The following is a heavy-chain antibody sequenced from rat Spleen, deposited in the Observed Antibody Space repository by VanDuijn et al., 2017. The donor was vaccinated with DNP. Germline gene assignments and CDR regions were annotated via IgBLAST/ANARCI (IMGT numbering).Heavy chain of an antibody. Sequence: EVQLVESGGGLVQPGRSLKLSCAVSGFTFSNYYMAWVRQAPTKGLEWVASISPGGTNTYYRDSLKGRFTISRHNAKSTLYLQMDSLRSEETATYYCASLLLPNWFAYWGQGTLVTVSS. CDR1: GFTFSNYY. CDR3: ASLLLPNWFAY. D-gene: IGHD1-1*01. CDR2: ISPGGTNT. V-gene: IGHV5S11*01. J-gene: IGHJ3*01.